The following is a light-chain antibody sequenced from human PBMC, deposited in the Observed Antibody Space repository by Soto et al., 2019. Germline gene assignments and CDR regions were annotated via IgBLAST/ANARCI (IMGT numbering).Light chain of an antibody. CDR3: HQYGGSPHT. CDR1: QSITNNY. CDR2: GAS. J-gene: IGKJ2*01. V-gene: IGKV3-20*01. Sequence: EIVLTQSPGTLSLSQGERATLSCRASQSITNNYLAWHQQKPGQAPRLLIYGASSRATGIPDRFSGSGSGTDFILTISRLEPEDFALYYCHQYGGSPHTFGQGTKLEIK.